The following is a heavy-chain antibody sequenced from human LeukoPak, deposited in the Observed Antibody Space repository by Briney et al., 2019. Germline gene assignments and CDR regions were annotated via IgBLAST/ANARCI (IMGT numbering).Heavy chain of an antibody. D-gene: IGHD3-22*01. J-gene: IGHJ3*02. Sequence: SETLSLTCTVSGGSISSYYWSWIRQPPGKGLEWIGYIHYSGSTNYNPSLKSRVTISVDTSKNQFSLKLSSVTAADTAVYYCAKTIIDSSGYLEAFDIWGQGTMVTVSS. V-gene: IGHV4-59*08. CDR2: IHYSGST. CDR3: AKTIIDSSGYLEAFDI. CDR1: GGSISSYY.